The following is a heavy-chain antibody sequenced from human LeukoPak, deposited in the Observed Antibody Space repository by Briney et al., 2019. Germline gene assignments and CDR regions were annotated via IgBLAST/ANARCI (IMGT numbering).Heavy chain of an antibody. V-gene: IGHV3-30*18. Sequence: PGGSLRLYCAASGFTFSSYGMHWVRQAPGKGLEWVAVISYDGSNKYYADSVKGRFTISRDNSKNTLYLQMNSLRAEDTAVYYCAKAGDIVAPVYWGQGTLVTVSS. D-gene: IGHD5-12*01. J-gene: IGHJ4*02. CDR2: ISYDGSNK. CDR1: GFTFSSYG. CDR3: AKAGDIVAPVY.